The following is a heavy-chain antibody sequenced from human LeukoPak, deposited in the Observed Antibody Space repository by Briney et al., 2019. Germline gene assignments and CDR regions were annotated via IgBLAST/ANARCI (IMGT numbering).Heavy chain of an antibody. D-gene: IGHD6-13*01. Sequence: SETLSLTCTVSGGSISSYYWSWIRQPPGKGLEWIGYIYYSGSTNYNPSLKSRVTISVDTSKNQFSLKLSSVTAADTAVYYCARGSIAAGSCWFDPWGQGTLVTVSS. CDR3: ARGSIAAGSCWFDP. CDR2: IYYSGST. CDR1: GGSISSYY. J-gene: IGHJ5*02. V-gene: IGHV4-59*01.